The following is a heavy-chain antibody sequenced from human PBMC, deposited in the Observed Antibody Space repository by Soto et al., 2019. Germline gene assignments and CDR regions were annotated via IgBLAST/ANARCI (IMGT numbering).Heavy chain of an antibody. V-gene: IGHV3-23*01. D-gene: IGHD1-7*01. CDR2: ISGSGGST. CDR1: GFTFSSYA. Sequence: PGGSLRLSCAASGFTFSSYAMNWVRQAPRKGLEWVSAISGSGGSTYYADSVKGRFTISRDSSKNTLYLQMNSLRAEDTAVYYCAKGNSWSPALVLDIWGQGTMVTVSS. J-gene: IGHJ3*02. CDR3: AKGNSWSPALVLDI.